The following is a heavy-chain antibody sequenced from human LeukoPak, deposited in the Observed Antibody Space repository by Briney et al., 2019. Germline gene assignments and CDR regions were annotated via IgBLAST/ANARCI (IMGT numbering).Heavy chain of an antibody. J-gene: IGHJ4*02. Sequence: SETLSLTCTVSGGSLSSYYWSWIRQPPGMGLEWIGYIYYSGSTNYNPSLKSRVTISVDTSKNQFSLKLSSVTAADTAVYYCAREGWFGELWYFDYWGQGTLVTVSS. CDR1: GGSLSSYY. CDR2: IYYSGST. V-gene: IGHV4-59*01. CDR3: AREGWFGELWYFDY. D-gene: IGHD3-10*01.